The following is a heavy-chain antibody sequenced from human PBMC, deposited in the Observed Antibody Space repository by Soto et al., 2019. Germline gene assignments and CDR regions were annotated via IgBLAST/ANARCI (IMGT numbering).Heavy chain of an antibody. CDR1: GGSFSGYY. J-gene: IGHJ3*02. V-gene: IGHV4-34*01. Sequence: PSWTLSLTCAVYGGSFSGYYWSWIRQPPGEGREWIGEINHSGSTNYNPSLKSRVNISVDTSKNQFSLKLRSVTAADTAVYYCARGLRWFGELLPEDAFDIWGQGRTVTVS. D-gene: IGHD3-10*01. CDR3: ARGLRWFGELLPEDAFDI. CDR2: INHSGST.